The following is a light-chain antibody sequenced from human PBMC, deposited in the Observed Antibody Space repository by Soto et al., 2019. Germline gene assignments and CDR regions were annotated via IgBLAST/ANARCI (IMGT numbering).Light chain of an antibody. CDR1: HTVDSN. V-gene: IGKV3D-15*01. J-gene: IGKJ1*01. Sequence: IVLTHSPGTLSFSPGEIATLSFRASHTVDSNFLAWYQQKPGQAPRLLIYAASTRATGIPARFSGGGSGTEFTLTISSLQSEDFAVYYCQQYNNWPPRTFGQGTKVDI. CDR2: AAS. CDR3: QQYNNWPPRT.